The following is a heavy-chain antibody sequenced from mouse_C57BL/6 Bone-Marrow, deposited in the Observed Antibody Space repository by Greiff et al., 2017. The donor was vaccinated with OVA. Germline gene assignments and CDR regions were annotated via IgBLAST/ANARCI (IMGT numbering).Heavy chain of an antibody. CDR1: GYTFTSYW. J-gene: IGHJ4*01. CDR2: IYPSDSYT. D-gene: IGHD1-1*01. V-gene: IGHV1-69*01. Sequence: VQLQQPGAELVMPGASVKLSCKASGYTFTSYWMHWVKQRPGQGLEWIGEIYPSDSYTNYNQKFKGKSTLTVDKSSSTAYMQLSSLTSEDSAVYYCAREGSSYAMDYWGQGTSVTVSS. CDR3: AREGSSYAMDY.